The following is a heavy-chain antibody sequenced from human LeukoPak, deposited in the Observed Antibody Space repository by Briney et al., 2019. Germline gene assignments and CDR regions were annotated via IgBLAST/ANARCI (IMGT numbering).Heavy chain of an antibody. CDR1: GFTFSDYY. Sequence: GGSLRLSCAASGFTFSDYYMSWIRQAPGKGLEWVSYISSSGSTIYYADSVKGRFTISRDNAKNSLYLQMNSLRAEDTAVYYCARDQGIAAAGTANSSPPDWFDPWGQGTLVTVSS. V-gene: IGHV3-11*01. D-gene: IGHD6-13*01. CDR2: ISSSGSTI. CDR3: ARDQGIAAAGTANSSPPDWFDP. J-gene: IGHJ5*02.